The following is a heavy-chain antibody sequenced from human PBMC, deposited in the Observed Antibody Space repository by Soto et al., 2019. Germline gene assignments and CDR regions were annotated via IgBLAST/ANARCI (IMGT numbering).Heavy chain of an antibody. CDR1: GGSISSGGYY. V-gene: IGHV4-31*03. D-gene: IGHD6-6*01. J-gene: IGHJ1*01. CDR3: ARSSRVAARPSYFQH. Sequence: SETLSLTCTVSGGSISSGGYYWSWIRQHPGKGLEWIGYIYYSGSTYYNPSLKSRVTISVDTSKNQFSLKLSSVTAADTAVYYCARSSRVAARPSYFQHWGQGTLVTVS. CDR2: IYYSGST.